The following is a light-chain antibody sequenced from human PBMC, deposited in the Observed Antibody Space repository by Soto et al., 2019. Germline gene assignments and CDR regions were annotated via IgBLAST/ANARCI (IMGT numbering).Light chain of an antibody. CDR1: RSDVGGYNY. Sequence: QSAPTQPPSASGSPGQSATISCTGTRSDVGGYNYVSWYQQYPGKAPKLMIYEVSKRPSGVPDRFSGSKSGNTASLTVSGLQPEDEADYYCSSYAGSSTWVFGGGTQLTVL. V-gene: IGLV2-8*01. CDR2: EVS. CDR3: SSYAGSSTWV. J-gene: IGLJ2*01.